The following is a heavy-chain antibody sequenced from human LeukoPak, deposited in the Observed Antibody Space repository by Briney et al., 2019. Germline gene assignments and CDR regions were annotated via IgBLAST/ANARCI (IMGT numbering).Heavy chain of an antibody. CDR3: AKEGVPAASYYYYYYMDV. D-gene: IGHD2-2*01. Sequence: GGSLRLSCAASGFTFSSYGMHWVRQAPGKGLEWVAVIWYDGSNKYYADSVKGRFTISRDNSKNTLYLQMNSLRGEDTAVYYCAKEGVPAASYYYYYYMDVWGKGTTVTVSS. J-gene: IGHJ6*03. V-gene: IGHV3-33*06. CDR1: GFTFSSYG. CDR2: IWYDGSNK.